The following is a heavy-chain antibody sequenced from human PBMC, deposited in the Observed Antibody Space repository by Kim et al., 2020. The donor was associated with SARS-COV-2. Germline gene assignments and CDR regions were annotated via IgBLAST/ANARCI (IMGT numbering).Heavy chain of an antibody. D-gene: IGHD1-20*01. CDR3: AGGIKSSGYFDY. J-gene: IGHJ4*02. Sequence: YYSPSLKSRVTISVDTSKNQFSLKLSSMTAADTAVYYCAGGIKSSGYFDYWGQGTLVTVSS. V-gene: IGHV4-31*02.